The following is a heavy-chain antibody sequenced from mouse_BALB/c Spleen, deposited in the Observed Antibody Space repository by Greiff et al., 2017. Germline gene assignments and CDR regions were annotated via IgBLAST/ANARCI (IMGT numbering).Heavy chain of an antibody. D-gene: IGHD1-1*01. J-gene: IGHJ2*01. V-gene: IGHV1-26*01. CDR1: GYSFTGYY. Sequence: EVQLHQSGPELVKPGASVKISCKASGYSFTGYYMHWVKQRHVKSLEWIGRINPYNGATSYNQNFKDKASLTVDKSSSTAYMELHSLTSEDSAVYYCARLPLLLRYFDYWGQGTTLTVSS. CDR3: ARLPLLLRYFDY. CDR2: INPYNGAT.